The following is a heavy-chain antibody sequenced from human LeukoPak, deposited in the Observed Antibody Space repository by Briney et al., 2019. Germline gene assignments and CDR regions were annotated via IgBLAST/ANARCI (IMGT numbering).Heavy chain of an antibody. D-gene: IGHD3-10*01. CDR3: ARGGRFGDFDY. CDR1: GGSFSGYY. V-gene: IGHV4-34*01. J-gene: IGHJ4*02. Sequence: SETLSLTCAVYGGSFSGYYWSWIRQPPGKGLEWIGEINHSGSTNYNPSLKSRVTISVDTSKNQFSLKLSSVTAADTAVYYCARGGRFGDFDYWGQGTLVTVSS. CDR2: INHSGST.